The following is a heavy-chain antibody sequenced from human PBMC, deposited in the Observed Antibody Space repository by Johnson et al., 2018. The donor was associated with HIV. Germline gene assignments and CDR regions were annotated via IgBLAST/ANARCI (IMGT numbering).Heavy chain of an antibody. D-gene: IGHD3-16*01. CDR3: ARWGRKGRRDAFDI. Sequence: LVESGGSLRLSCAASGFTFDDYGMSWVRQAPGKGLEWGSTNGTAGDTYYPGSVKGRFTISRENAKNSLYLQMNSLRAEDTAVYYCARWGRKGRRDAFDIWGQGTMVTVSS. V-gene: IGHV3-13*01. CDR1: GFTFDDYG. J-gene: IGHJ3*02. CDR2: NGTAGDT.